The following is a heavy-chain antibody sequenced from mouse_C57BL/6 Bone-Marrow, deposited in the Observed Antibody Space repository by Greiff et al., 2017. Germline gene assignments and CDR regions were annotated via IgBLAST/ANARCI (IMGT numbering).Heavy chain of an antibody. Sequence: VHVKQSGPELVKPGASVTISCKASGYSFTDYNMNWVKQSHGKSLEWIGVINPTYGTTSYNQKFKGKATLTVDQSSSTAYMQLNSLTSEDSAVYDCAREGLLLRYDFDYWGQGTTLTVSS. CDR3: AREGLLLRYDFDY. V-gene: IGHV1-39*01. J-gene: IGHJ2*01. D-gene: IGHD1-1*01. CDR1: GYSFTDYN. CDR2: INPTYGTT.